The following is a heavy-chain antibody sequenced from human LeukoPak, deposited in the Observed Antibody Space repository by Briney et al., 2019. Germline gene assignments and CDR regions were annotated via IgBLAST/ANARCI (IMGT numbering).Heavy chain of an antibody. CDR3: ARGGRFLQNNWFDP. Sequence: PGGSLRLSCAASGFTFSSYGMHWVRQAPGKGLEWVAVISYDGSNKYYADSVKGRFTISRDNSKNTLYLQMNSLRAEDTAVYYCARGGRFLQNNWFDPWGQGTLVTVSS. CDR2: ISYDGSNK. V-gene: IGHV3-30*03. CDR1: GFTFSSYG. D-gene: IGHD3-3*01. J-gene: IGHJ5*02.